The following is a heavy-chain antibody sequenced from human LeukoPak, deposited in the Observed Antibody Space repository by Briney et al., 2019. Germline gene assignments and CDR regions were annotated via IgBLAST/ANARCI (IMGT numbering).Heavy chain of an antibody. D-gene: IGHD3-3*01. CDR1: GFTFSSYA. J-gene: IGHJ4*02. Sequence: GGSLRLSCAASGFTFSSYAMHWVRQAPGKGLEWVAVILYDGSNKYYADSVKGRFTISRDNSKNTLYLQMNSLRAEDTAVYFCARDPYYDFWSGDYRGYFDYWGQGTLVTVSS. CDR3: ARDPYYDFWSGDYRGYFDY. V-gene: IGHV3-30-3*01. CDR2: ILYDGSNK.